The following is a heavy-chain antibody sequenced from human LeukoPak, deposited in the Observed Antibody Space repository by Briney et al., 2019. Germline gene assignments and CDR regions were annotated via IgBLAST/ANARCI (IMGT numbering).Heavy chain of an antibody. CDR2: ICSSSSLI. J-gene: IGHJ4*02. CDR3: ARAVGDNRPLDY. V-gene: IGHV3-48*02. D-gene: IGHD1-14*01. CDR1: GFTFSRYA. Sequence: GGSLRLSCAASGFTFSRYAMNWVRHATGEGLVWLSYICSSSSLIYYADAVKGRYTISRDNAKNSLSLQMNSLREEDAGVYYCARAVGDNRPLDYWGQGTLVTVSS.